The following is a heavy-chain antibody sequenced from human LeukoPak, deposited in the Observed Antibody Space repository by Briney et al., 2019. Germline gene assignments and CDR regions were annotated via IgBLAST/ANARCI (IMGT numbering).Heavy chain of an antibody. D-gene: IGHD1-26*01. CDR2: IYYSGST. J-gene: IGHJ4*02. Sequence: SETMSLTCTVSGASITSYYWSWIRQPPGKGLEWIGYIYYSGSTTYKPSLKSRVAISVDTSKNQFSLKLSSVTAADTAVYYCARLSIVGATNFDYWGQGTLVTVSS. V-gene: IGHV4-59*08. CDR3: ARLSIVGATNFDY. CDR1: GASITSYY.